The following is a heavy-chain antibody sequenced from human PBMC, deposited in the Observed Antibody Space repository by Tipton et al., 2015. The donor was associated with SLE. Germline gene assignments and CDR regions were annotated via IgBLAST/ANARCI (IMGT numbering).Heavy chain of an antibody. J-gene: IGHJ4*02. CDR2: IHYSAGT. CDR3: ARGTVNLLGLEAD. Sequence: GLVKPSETLSLTCTVSGGSISSYYWSWIRQPPGKGLEWIGDIHYSAGTNQNPSLKSRVTISVDTSNNQFSLKLNSVTAADTAVYYCARGTVNLLGLEADWGQGTLVTVSS. V-gene: IGHV4-59*08. CDR1: GGSISSYY. D-gene: IGHD2-15*01.